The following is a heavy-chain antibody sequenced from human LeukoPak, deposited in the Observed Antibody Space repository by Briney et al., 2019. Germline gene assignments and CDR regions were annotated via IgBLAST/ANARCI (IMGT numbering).Heavy chain of an antibody. D-gene: IGHD6-19*01. CDR2: IYYSGST. J-gene: IGHJ4*02. CDR1: GGSISSYY. Sequence: KPSETLSLTCTVSGGSISSYYWSWIRQPPGKGLEWIGYIYYSGSTNYNPSLKSRVTISIDTSKNQFSLKLSSVTAADTAVYYCARQAGIAVANVPFDYWGQGTLVTVSS. CDR3: ARQAGIAVANVPFDY. V-gene: IGHV4-59*01.